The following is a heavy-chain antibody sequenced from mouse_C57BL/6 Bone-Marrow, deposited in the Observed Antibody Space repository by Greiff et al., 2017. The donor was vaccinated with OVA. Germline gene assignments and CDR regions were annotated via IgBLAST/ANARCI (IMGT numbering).Heavy chain of an antibody. CDR2: IYPGSGST. J-gene: IGHJ3*01. CDR3: ARAGGYYSAY. V-gene: IGHV1-55*01. CDR1: GYTFTSYW. D-gene: IGHD2-3*01. Sequence: VQLQQPGAELVKPGASVKMSCKASGYTFTSYWITWVKQRPGQGLEWIGDIYPGSGSTNYNEKFKSKATLTVDISSSTAYMQLSSLTSEDSAVYYCARAGGYYSAYWGQGTLVTVSA.